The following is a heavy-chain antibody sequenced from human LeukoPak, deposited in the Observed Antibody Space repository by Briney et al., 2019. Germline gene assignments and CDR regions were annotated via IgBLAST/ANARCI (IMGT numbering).Heavy chain of an antibody. Sequence: GGSLRLSCAASGFTFSSYAMNWVRQAPGKGLEWVSSISRGSDHIFYADSMKGRFTIPRDNAKNSLYLQMNSLGAEDTAVYYCARPYDTRGYFPDYWGQGTLVTVSP. CDR2: ISRGSDHI. CDR1: GFTFSSYA. D-gene: IGHD3-22*01. J-gene: IGHJ4*02. V-gene: IGHV3-21*01. CDR3: ARPYDTRGYFPDY.